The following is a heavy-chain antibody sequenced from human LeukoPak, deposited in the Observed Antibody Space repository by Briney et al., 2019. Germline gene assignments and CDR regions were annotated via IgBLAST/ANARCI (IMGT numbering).Heavy chain of an antibody. CDR1: GFTFSSYW. V-gene: IGHV3-74*01. J-gene: IGHJ4*02. CDR3: ARTYDGSGFHSLDS. Sequence: GGSLRLSCAASGFTFSSYWMHWVRQAPGKGLVWVSRINSDGSSLRYADSVKGRFTISRDNSKNTLYVQMNSLRAEDTAVYYCARTYDGSGFHSLDSWGQGTLVTVSS. D-gene: IGHD3-22*01. CDR2: INSDGSSL.